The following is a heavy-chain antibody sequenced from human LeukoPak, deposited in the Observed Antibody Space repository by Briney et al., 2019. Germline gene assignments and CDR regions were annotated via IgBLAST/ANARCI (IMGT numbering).Heavy chain of an antibody. CDR2: IWYDGSNK. Sequence: GGSLRLSCPASGFTFSSYGMHWVRQAPGKGLEWVAVIWYDGSNKYYADSVKGRFTIPRDNSKNTLYLQMNSLRAEDTAVYYCAKEYCSGGNCYSALDYWGQGTLVTVSS. J-gene: IGHJ4*02. V-gene: IGHV3-33*06. CDR3: AKEYCSGGNCYSALDY. D-gene: IGHD2-15*01. CDR1: GFTFSSYG.